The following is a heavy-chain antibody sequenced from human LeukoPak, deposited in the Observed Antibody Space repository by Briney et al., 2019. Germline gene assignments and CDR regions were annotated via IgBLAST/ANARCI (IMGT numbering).Heavy chain of an antibody. Sequence: ASVKASCKASGYTFTSYYMHWARQAPGQGLEWMGIINPSGGSTSYAQKFQGRVTMTRDTSTSTVYMELSSLRSEDTAVYYCARTGDSSSPFDDEYYFDYWGQGTLVTVSS. CDR2: INPSGGST. J-gene: IGHJ4*02. CDR1: GYTFTSYY. CDR3: ARTGDSSSPFDDEYYFDY. V-gene: IGHV1-46*01. D-gene: IGHD6-6*01.